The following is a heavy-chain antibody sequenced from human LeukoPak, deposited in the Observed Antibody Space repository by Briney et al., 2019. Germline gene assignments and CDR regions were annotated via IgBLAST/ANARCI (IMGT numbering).Heavy chain of an antibody. D-gene: IGHD2-2*01. CDR3: ARDGRVVVPIVIPVFDP. V-gene: IGHV1-3*01. CDR1: GYTFINYP. J-gene: IGHJ5*02. Sequence: ASVKVSCKASGYTFINYPIHWVRQAPGQTLEWMGRINAGNGYTDYAQKFQGRITITRDTSASIVYMELSSLRFEDTAVYYCARDGRVVVPIVIPVFDPWGQGTPVTVSS. CDR2: INAGNGYT.